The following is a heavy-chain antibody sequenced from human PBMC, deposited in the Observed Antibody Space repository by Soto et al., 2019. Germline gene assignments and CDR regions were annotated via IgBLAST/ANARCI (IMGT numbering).Heavy chain of an antibody. CDR2: ISSSSSTI. CDR3: ARDPFPELLLWRTEYFQH. Sequence: GGSLRLSCAASGFSFSTYAMNWVRQAPGKGLEWVAYISSSSSTIYYADSVKGRFTISRDNAKNSLYLQMNSLRAEDTAVYYCARDPFPELLLWRTEYFQHWGQGTLVTVSS. V-gene: IGHV3-48*04. J-gene: IGHJ1*01. CDR1: GFSFSTYA. D-gene: IGHD2-15*01.